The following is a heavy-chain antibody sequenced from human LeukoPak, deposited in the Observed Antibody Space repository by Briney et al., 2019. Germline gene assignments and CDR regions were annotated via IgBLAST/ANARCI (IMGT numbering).Heavy chain of an antibody. Sequence: GGSLRLSCAASGFTFSNYWMSWVRQVPGKGLMWVSLIKTDGSVAASADSVKGRFTFSRDNAKNTLYLQMDSLRAEDTAVYYCARDYYGSLDYWGQGTLVTVSS. D-gene: IGHD3-10*01. CDR3: ARDYYGSLDY. V-gene: IGHV3-74*01. CDR2: IKTDGSVA. J-gene: IGHJ4*02. CDR1: GFTFSNYW.